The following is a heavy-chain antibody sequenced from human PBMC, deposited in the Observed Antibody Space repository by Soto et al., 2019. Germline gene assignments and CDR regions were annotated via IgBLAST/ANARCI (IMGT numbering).Heavy chain of an antibody. D-gene: IGHD1-7*01. Sequence: PSETLSLTCTVSVGSISSYYGSCIRQPPGKGLDWIGYIYYSGSANYNPCLKSRVTISVDPSQTQFSLTLSSVTAADTAVYYCARVWHWTYVETEGAFDIWGKGTMVNVSS. CDR1: VGSISSYY. CDR2: IYYSGSA. V-gene: IGHV4-59*01. CDR3: ARVWHWTYVETEGAFDI. J-gene: IGHJ3*02.